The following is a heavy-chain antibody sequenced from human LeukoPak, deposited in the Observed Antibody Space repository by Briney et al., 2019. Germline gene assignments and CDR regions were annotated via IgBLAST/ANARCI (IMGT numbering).Heavy chain of an antibody. CDR3: AKDAGAYYYDVSGSSDAFDI. D-gene: IGHD3-22*01. Sequence: PGGSLRLSCAASGFTFSNYGMHWVRQAPGKGLEWVAFIRYDGSNKYYADSVKGRFTISRDNSKNTLYLQMNSLRAEDTTVYYCAKDAGAYYYDVSGSSDAFDIWGQGTMVTVSS. CDR2: IRYDGSNK. CDR1: GFTFSNYG. J-gene: IGHJ3*02. V-gene: IGHV3-30*02.